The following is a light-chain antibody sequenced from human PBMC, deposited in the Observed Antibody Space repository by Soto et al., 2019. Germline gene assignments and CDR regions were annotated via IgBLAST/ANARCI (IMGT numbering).Light chain of an antibody. CDR2: GAS. CDR1: RRVNNY. V-gene: IGKV1-39*01. CDR3: QPSYIVPDT. Sequence: DIRMTQSPSSLSASVGDKITITCRTSRRVNNYLNWYQQKPGKAPKLLIYGASSLQSGVPSRFSGGGSETDFTLTISNVQPEDLATYFCQPSYIVPDTFGPGTTVNIK. J-gene: IGKJ3*01.